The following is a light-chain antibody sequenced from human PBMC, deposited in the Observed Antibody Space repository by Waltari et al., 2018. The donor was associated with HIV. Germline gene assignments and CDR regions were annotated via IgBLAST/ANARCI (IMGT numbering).Light chain of an antibody. CDR2: DNN. CDR3: ATWDSSLSGWV. J-gene: IGLJ3*02. Sequence: QSVLTQPPSVSAAPGQKVIIPCSGSSHNIWRTYGSWYQQLPVTAPNLLIYDNNQRPSGIPDRFSGSKSGASASLGITALQTGDEADYYCATWDSSLSGWVFGGGTKLTVL. V-gene: IGLV1-51*01. CDR1: SHNIWRTY.